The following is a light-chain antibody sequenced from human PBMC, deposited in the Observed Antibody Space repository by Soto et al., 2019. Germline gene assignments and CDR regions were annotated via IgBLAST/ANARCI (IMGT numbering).Light chain of an antibody. CDR2: GAS. CDR3: QQYGSSGT. CDR1: QSVYIY. J-gene: IGKJ1*01. V-gene: IGKV3-20*01. Sequence: IVLTQSPATLSLSPGERATLSCRASQSVYIYLAWYQQKPGQSPRLLIYGASNRATGIPDRFSGSGSGTDFTLTISRLEPEDFAVYYCQQYGSSGTFGQGTKVDIK.